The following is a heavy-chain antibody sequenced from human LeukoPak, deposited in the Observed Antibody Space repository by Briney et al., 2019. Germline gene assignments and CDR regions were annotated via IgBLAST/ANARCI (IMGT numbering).Heavy chain of an antibody. D-gene: IGHD3-22*01. Sequence: PGGSLRLSCAASGFTFSSYGMSWVRQAPGKGLEWVSAISGSGGSTYYADSVKGRFTISRDNSKNTLYLQMNSLRAEDTAVYYCAKDRVNYYDSSGYYYVDYFDYWGQGTLVTVSS. CDR3: AKDRVNYYDSSGYYYVDYFDY. J-gene: IGHJ4*02. V-gene: IGHV3-23*01. CDR2: ISGSGGST. CDR1: GFTFSSYG.